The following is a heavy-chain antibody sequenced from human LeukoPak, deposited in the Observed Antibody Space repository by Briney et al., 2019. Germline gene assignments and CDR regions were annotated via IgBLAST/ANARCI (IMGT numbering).Heavy chain of an antibody. CDR2: IYYSGST. D-gene: IGHD6-13*01. V-gene: IGHV4-59*08. CDR3: ARHQVAAAGDAFDI. J-gene: IGHJ3*02. CDR1: GGSISSYY. Sequence: SETLSLTCTVSGGSISSYYWSWIRQPPGKGLVWIGYIYYSGSTNYNPSLKSRVTISVDTSKNQFSLKLSSVTAADTAVYYCARHQVAAAGDAFDIWGQGTMVTVSS.